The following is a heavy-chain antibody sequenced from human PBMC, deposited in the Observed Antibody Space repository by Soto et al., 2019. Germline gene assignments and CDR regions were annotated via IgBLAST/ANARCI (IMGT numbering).Heavy chain of an antibody. D-gene: IGHD3-3*01. V-gene: IGHV4-34*01. Sequence: SETLSLTCAVYGGSFSGYYWSWIRQPPGKGLEWIGEINHSGSTNYNPSLKSRVTISVDTSKNQFSLKLSSVTAADPAVYYCAITIFGVAMRSYFDYWGQGTLVTVSS. CDR1: GGSFSGYY. J-gene: IGHJ4*02. CDR3: AITIFGVAMRSYFDY. CDR2: INHSGST.